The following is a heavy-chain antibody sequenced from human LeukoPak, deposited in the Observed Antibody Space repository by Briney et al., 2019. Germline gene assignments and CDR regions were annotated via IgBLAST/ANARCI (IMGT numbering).Heavy chain of an antibody. V-gene: IGHV1-46*01. D-gene: IGHD1-26*01. CDR1: GYTFTIYY. CDR3: TRPKDSGSHLFLFDY. Sequence: ASVKVSCKAPGYTFTIYYMHWGRQAPGQGLEWMGIINPSDGSTNYAQKYQGRVTMTRDRSRSTVYLELSSLRSEDTAVYYCTRPKDSGSHLFLFDYWGQGTLVTVSS. J-gene: IGHJ4*02. CDR2: INPSDGST.